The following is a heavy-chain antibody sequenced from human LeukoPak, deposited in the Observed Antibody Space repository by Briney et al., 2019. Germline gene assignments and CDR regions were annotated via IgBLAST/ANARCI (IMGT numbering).Heavy chain of an antibody. CDR1: GGSISSYY. Sequence: PSETMFLTCTVSGGSISSYYWSWIRKPPGKGLEWIGYIYYSGSTNYNPSLKSRVTISVDTSKNQFSLKLSSVTAADTAVYYCARSGRYCSGGSCNSVDSWGQGTLVTVSS. CDR3: ARSGRYCSGGSCNSVDS. V-gene: IGHV4-59*01. D-gene: IGHD2-15*01. CDR2: IYYSGST. J-gene: IGHJ5*01.